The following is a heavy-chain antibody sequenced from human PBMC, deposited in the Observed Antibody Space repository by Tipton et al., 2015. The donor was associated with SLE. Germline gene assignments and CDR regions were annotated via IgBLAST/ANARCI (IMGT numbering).Heavy chain of an antibody. J-gene: IGHJ4*02. CDR1: GGSFSGNY. V-gene: IGHV4-34*01. CDR3: ARAFYTFDY. D-gene: IGHD3-16*01. Sequence: TLSLTCAVYGGSFSGNYWSWVRQPPGQGLEWIGEINDSGSTNYNPSLKSRVNISIDTSKNQFSLILSSVTAADTAVYYCARAFYTFDYWGQGALVTVSS. CDR2: INDSGST.